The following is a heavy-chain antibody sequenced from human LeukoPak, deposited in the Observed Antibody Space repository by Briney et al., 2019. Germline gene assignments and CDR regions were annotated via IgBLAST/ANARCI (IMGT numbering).Heavy chain of an antibody. CDR1: GFTFSSYW. D-gene: IGHD1-26*01. Sequence: PGGSLRLSCAASGFTFSSYWMSWVRQAPGKGLEWVANIRQDGSDKYYADSVKGRFTISRDNSKNTLYLQMNSLRAEDTAVYYCARDSSGSYYWGTTFDYWGQGTLVTVSS. CDR3: ARDSSGSYYWGTTFDY. V-gene: IGHV3-7*01. CDR2: IRQDGSDK. J-gene: IGHJ4*02.